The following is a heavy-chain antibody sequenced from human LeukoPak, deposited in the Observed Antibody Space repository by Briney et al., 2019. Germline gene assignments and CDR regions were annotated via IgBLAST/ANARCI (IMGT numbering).Heavy chain of an antibody. CDR2: ISGSGGSK. V-gene: IGHV3-23*01. CDR3: AKGYYDYVWGSYYFDY. CDR1: GFTFSSYA. J-gene: IGHJ4*02. D-gene: IGHD3-16*01. Sequence: GGSLRLSCAASGFTFSSYAMSWVRQAPGKGLEWVSAISGSGGSKYHADSVKGRFTISRDNSRDTLYLQMNSLRAEDTAVYYCAKGYYDYVWGSYYFDYWGQGTLVTVSS.